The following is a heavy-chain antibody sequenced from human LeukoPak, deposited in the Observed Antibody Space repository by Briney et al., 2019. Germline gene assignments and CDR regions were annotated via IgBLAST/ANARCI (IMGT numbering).Heavy chain of an antibody. V-gene: IGHV4-31*03. CDR1: GGSISSGGYY. CDR2: IYYSGST. Sequence: PSETLSLTCTVSGGSISSGGYYWSWIRQHPGKGLEWIGYIYYSGSTYYNPSLKSRVTISVDTSKNQFSLKLSSVTAADTAVYYCARGLLPPEGAFDIWGQGTMVTVSS. J-gene: IGHJ3*02. D-gene: IGHD1-14*01. CDR3: ARGLLPPEGAFDI.